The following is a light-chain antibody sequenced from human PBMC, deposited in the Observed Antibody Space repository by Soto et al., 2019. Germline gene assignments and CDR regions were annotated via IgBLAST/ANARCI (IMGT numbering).Light chain of an antibody. Sequence: SALTQPASVSGSPGQSITISCIGTSSDVGNYNYVSWYQQHPGKAPKVVIYEVSNRPSGVSNRFSGSKSGNTASLTISGLQAEDEADYYCLSYATRETYVFGSGTKVTVL. CDR3: LSYATRETYV. V-gene: IGLV2-14*01. J-gene: IGLJ1*01. CDR2: EVS. CDR1: SSDVGNYNY.